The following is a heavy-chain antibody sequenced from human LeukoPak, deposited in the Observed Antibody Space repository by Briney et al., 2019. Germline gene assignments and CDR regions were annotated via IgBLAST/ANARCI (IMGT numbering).Heavy chain of an antibody. Sequence: ASVKVSCKASGYTFTSHYMHWVRQAPGQGLEWMGIINPSGGSTSYAQKFQGRVTMTRDTSTSTVYMELSSLRSEDTAVYYCARDRGSDGLISRITIFGVVIISDNWFDPWGQGTLVTVSS. D-gene: IGHD3-3*01. J-gene: IGHJ5*02. CDR2: INPSGGST. CDR1: GYTFTSHY. V-gene: IGHV1-46*01. CDR3: ARDRGSDGLISRITIFGVVIISDNWFDP.